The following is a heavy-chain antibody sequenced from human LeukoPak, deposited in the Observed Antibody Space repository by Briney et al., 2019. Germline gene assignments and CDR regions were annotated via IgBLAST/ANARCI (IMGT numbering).Heavy chain of an antibody. V-gene: IGHV4-59*11. CDR2: IFYTGST. CDR1: GGSISSHY. Sequence: SETLSLTCTVSGGSISSHYWSWIRQPPGKGLEWIGYIFYTGSTKYNPSLKSRVTISLDTSKIQFSLKLGPVTAADTAVYYCARAEGDPGAFDIWGQGTMVTVSS. CDR3: ARAEGDPGAFDI. D-gene: IGHD3-16*01. J-gene: IGHJ3*02.